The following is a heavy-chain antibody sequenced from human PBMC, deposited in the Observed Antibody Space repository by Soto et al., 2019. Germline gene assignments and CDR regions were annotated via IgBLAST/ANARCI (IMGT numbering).Heavy chain of an antibody. CDR2: ISSSGSTI. CDR1: GFTFSDYY. J-gene: IGHJ4*02. V-gene: IGHV3-11*01. D-gene: IGHD5-12*01. Sequence: PGGSLRLSCAASGFTFSDYYMNWIRQAPGKGLEWVSYISSSGSTIYYADSVKGRFTISRDNAKNSLYLQMNSLRAEDAAVYYCARDFGDIVATDWSYFDYWGQGTLVTVSS. CDR3: ARDFGDIVATDWSYFDY.